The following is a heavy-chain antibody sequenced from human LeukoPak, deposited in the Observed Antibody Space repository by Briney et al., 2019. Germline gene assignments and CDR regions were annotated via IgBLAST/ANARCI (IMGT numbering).Heavy chain of an antibody. CDR1: GFCVSVYY. V-gene: IGHV3-23*01. CDR3: AKTLGYSGYFSP. CDR2: ISGGGVNT. Sequence: GGSLRLSCAVSGFCVSVYYMTWVRQAPGKGLEWVSAISGGGVNTYYADSVKGRFTISRDNSKNMLYLQMNSLRAEDTAVYYCAKTLGYSGYFSPWGQGTLVTVSS. D-gene: IGHD3-22*01. J-gene: IGHJ5*02.